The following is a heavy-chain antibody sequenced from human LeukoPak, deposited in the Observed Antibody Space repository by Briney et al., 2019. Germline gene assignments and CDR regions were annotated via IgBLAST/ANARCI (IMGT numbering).Heavy chain of an antibody. D-gene: IGHD3-10*01. V-gene: IGHV3-23*01. CDR1: GFTFSSYA. Sequence: GGSLRLSCAASGFTFSSYAMGWVRQAPGKGLEWVSAISGSGGSTYYADSVKGRFTISRDNSKNTLYLQMNSLRAEDTAVYYCAKAGEWLPEYYFDYWGQGTLVTVSS. CDR2: ISGSGGST. J-gene: IGHJ4*02. CDR3: AKAGEWLPEYYFDY.